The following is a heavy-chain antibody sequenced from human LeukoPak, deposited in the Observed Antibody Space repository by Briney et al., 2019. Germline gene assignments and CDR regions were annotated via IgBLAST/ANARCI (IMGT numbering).Heavy chain of an antibody. V-gene: IGHV3-30*04. D-gene: IGHD3-9*01. CDR3: ARDPAGYSFDP. Sequence: GGSLRLSCAASGFSFSSFAMHWVRQAPGKGLEWVAVITYDGGNENYADSVKGRFTISRDNSKNTLYMQMNSLRVEDTAVYYCARDPAGYSFDPWGRGTLVTVSS. CDR1: GFSFSSFA. CDR2: ITYDGGNE. J-gene: IGHJ2*01.